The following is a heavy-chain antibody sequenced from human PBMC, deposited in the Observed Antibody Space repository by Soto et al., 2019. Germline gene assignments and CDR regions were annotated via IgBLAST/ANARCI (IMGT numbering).Heavy chain of an antibody. CDR2: IWYDGSNK. Sequence: GALRLSCAASGFTFSSYGMHWVRQAPGKGLEWVAVIWYDGSNKYYADSVKGRFTISRDNSKNTLYLQMNSLRAEDTAVYYCAGDQDIVVVPAAMDYWGQGTLVTVSS. J-gene: IGHJ4*02. CDR1: GFTFSSYG. CDR3: AGDQDIVVVPAAMDY. D-gene: IGHD2-2*01. V-gene: IGHV3-33*01.